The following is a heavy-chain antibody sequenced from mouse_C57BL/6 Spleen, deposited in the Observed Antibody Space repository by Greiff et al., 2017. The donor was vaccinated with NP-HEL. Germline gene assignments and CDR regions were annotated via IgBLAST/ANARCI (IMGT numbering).Heavy chain of an antibody. CDR3: ARLFHSMDY. CDR1: GYTFTSYT. V-gene: IGHV1-4*01. J-gene: IGHJ4*01. Sequence: VKLMESGAELARPGASVKMSCKASGYTFTSYTMHWVKQRPGQGLEWIGYINPSSGYTKYNQKFKDKATLTADKSSSTAYMQLSSLTSEYSSFYYFARLFHSMDYWGQGTSVTVSS. CDR2: INPSSGYT.